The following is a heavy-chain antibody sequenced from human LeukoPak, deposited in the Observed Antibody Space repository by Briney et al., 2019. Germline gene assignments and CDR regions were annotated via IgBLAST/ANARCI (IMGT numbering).Heavy chain of an antibody. Sequence: PGGSPRLSCAASGFTFSSYAMTWVRQAPERGLEWVSSISRSGGNTYYADSVKGRFSLSRDTSSDTLYLQMNSLRAEDTAVYYCARDVEVCKIGACYWTTFDCWGQGTLVTVSS. V-gene: IGHV3-23*01. D-gene: IGHD2-21*02. CDR1: GFTFSSYA. CDR2: ISRSGGNT. CDR3: ARDVEVCKIGACYWTTFDC. J-gene: IGHJ4*02.